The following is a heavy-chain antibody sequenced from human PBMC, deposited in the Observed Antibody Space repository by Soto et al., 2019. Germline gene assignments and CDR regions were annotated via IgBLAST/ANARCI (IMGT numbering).Heavy chain of an antibody. D-gene: IGHD3-10*01. CDR2: ISYSGST. V-gene: IGHV4-59*01. CDR3: ARDWDSSGLFDP. CDR1: GASITTYY. Sequence: SETLSLTCSVSGASITTYYWSWIRQPPGKGLEWIGSISYSGSTKYNPSLESRVMISLDTSKNQFSLRLTSVTAADTALYYCARDWDSSGLFDPWGQGALVTSPQ. J-gene: IGHJ5*02.